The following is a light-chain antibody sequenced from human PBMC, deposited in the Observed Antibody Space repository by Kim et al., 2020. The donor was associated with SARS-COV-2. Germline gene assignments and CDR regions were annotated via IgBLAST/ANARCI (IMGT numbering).Light chain of an antibody. CDR3: SAWDDSLGGYV. V-gene: IGLV1-47*01. CDR1: SSNIGSNY. Sequence: ELTQPPSASGTPGQRVTIPCSGGSSNIGSNYVYWYQHLPGTAPKLLIYRNNQRPSGVPDRFSGSKSATSASLAISGLRSEDEADYYCSAWDDSLGGYVFGSGTKVTVL. CDR2: RNN. J-gene: IGLJ1*01.